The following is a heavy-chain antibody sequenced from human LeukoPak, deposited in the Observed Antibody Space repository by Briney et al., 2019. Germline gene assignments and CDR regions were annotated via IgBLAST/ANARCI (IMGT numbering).Heavy chain of an antibody. D-gene: IGHD3-10*01. J-gene: IGHJ4*02. Sequence: PGGSLRLSCAASGFTFSSYEMNWVRQAPGKGLEWVSYISSSGSTIYYADSVKGRFTISRDNAKNSLYLQMNSLRAEDTAVYYCARGLPRDYYGSGSYYLFDYWGQGTLVTASS. CDR2: ISSSGSTI. CDR3: ARGLPRDYYGSGSYYLFDY. V-gene: IGHV3-48*03. CDR1: GFTFSSYE.